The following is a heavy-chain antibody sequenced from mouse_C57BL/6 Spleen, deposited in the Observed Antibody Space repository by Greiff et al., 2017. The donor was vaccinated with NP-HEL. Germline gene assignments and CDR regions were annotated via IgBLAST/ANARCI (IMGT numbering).Heavy chain of an antibody. CDR1: GYTFTDYY. J-gene: IGHJ2*01. V-gene: IGHV1-26*01. Sequence: VQLQQSGPELVKPGASVKISCKASGYTFTDYYMNWVKQSHGKSLEWIGDINPNNGGTSYNQKFKGKATLTVDKSSSTAYMELRSLTSEDSAVYYCAREDYGYFDYWGQGTTLTVSS. CDR3: AREDYGYFDY. D-gene: IGHD1-1*01. CDR2: INPNNGGT.